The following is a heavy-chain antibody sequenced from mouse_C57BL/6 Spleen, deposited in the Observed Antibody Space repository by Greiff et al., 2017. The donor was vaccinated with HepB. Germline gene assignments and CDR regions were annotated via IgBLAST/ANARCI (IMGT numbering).Heavy chain of an antibody. D-gene: IGHD2-5*01. Sequence: VQLQQPGAELVKPGASVKMSCKASGYTFTSYWITWVKQRPGQGLEWIGYIYPGSGSTNYNEKFKSKATLTVDTSSSTAYMQLSSLTSEDSAVYYCARSGAYYSNLLDYWGQGTTLTVSS. CDR1: GYTFTSYW. CDR2: IYPGSGST. J-gene: IGHJ2*01. CDR3: ARSGAYYSNLLDY. V-gene: IGHV1-55*01.